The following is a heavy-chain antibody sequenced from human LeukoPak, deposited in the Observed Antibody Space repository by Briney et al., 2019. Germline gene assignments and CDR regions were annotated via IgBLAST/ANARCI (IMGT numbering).Heavy chain of an antibody. D-gene: IGHD3-3*01. CDR3: ARDNDFWSA. CDR1: GGSISSGSYY. Sequence: SETLSLTCTVSGGSISSGSYYWSWIRQPAGKGLEWIGRIYTSGSTNYNPSLKSRVTISVDASKNQSSLKLSSVTAADTAVYYCARDNDFWSAWGQGTLVTVSS. CDR2: IYTSGST. J-gene: IGHJ5*02. V-gene: IGHV4-61*02.